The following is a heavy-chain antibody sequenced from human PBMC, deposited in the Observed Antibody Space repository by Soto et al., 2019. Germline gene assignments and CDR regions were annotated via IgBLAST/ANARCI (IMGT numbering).Heavy chain of an antibody. J-gene: IGHJ6*02. CDR2: ISSSSSYI. CDR1: GFTFSSYS. D-gene: IGHD3-10*01. V-gene: IGHV3-21*01. CDR3: ARDGRRFGELFSYYYYGMDV. Sequence: PGGSLRLSCAASGFTFSSYSMNWVRQAPGKGLEWVSSISSSSSYIYYAGSVKGRFTISRDNAKNSLYLQMNSLRAEDTAVYYCARDGRRFGELFSYYYYGMDVWGQGTTVTVSS.